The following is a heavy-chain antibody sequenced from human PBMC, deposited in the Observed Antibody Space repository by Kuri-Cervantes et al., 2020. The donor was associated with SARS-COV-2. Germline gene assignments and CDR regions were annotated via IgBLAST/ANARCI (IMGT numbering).Heavy chain of an antibody. CDR3: ARGPSWNYIWGTYRGGWDTFDI. CDR1: GYIFTSHN. Sequence: ASVKVSCKASGYIFTSHNMHWVRQAPGQGLEWMGWINPNSGGTNYAQKFQGWVTMTRDTSISTVYMELSRLRSDDTAVYYCARGPSWNYIWGTYRGGWDTFDIWGQGTMVTVSS. V-gene: IGHV1-2*04. CDR2: INPNSGGT. J-gene: IGHJ3*02. D-gene: IGHD3-16*02.